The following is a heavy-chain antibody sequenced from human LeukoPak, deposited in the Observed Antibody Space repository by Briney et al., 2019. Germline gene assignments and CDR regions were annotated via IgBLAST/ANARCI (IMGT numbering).Heavy chain of an antibody. CDR2: INPNSGGT. D-gene: IGHD3-10*01. V-gene: IGHV1-2*02. Sequence: ASVKVSCKASGYTFTGYYMHWVRQAPGQGLEWMGWINPNSGGTNYAQKFQGRVTMTRDTSISTAYMELSSLRSDDTAVYYCARAQYYYASGTYHYYYGVDVWGQGTTVTVSS. CDR1: GYTFTGYY. CDR3: ARAQYYYASGTYHYYYGVDV. J-gene: IGHJ6*02.